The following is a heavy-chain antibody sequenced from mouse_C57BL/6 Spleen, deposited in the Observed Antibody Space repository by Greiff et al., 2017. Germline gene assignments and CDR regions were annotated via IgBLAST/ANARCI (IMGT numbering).Heavy chain of an antibody. V-gene: IGHV1-53*01. CDR1: GYTFTRYW. CDR2: INPSNGGP. J-gene: IGHJ4*01. Sequence: QVQLQQPGTELVKPGASVKLSCKASGYTFTRYWMHWVKQRPGQGLEWIGNINPSNGGPNYNEKFKSKATLTVDTSSSTAYMQLSSLTSAVSSFYYCARVLTYYSIDYWGQGTSVTVSS. CDR3: ARVLTYYSIDY. D-gene: IGHD1-1*01.